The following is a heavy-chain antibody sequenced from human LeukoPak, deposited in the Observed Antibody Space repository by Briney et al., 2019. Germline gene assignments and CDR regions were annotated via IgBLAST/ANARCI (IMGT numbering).Heavy chain of an antibody. D-gene: IGHD2-8*01. Sequence: GGSLRLSCAASGFTFNNYAMHWVRQAPGKGLRWVAFTSYDGSSQFYADSVKGRFTISRDNSTNTLYLQLNSLRPEDAAVYYCAKSGSIVLMVASWGQGTLVTVS. J-gene: IGHJ4*02. CDR3: AKSGSIVLMVAS. CDR2: TSYDGSSQ. CDR1: GFTFNNYA. V-gene: IGHV3-30*18.